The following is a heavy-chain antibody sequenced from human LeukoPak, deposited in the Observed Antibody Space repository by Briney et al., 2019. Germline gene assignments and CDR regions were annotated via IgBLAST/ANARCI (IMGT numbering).Heavy chain of an antibody. CDR1: GGSFSGYY. Sequence: SETLSLTCAVYGGSFSGYYWSWIRQPPGKGLEWIGEINHSGSTNYNPSLKSRVTISVDTSKNQFSLKLSSVTAADTAVYYCAKGNQIHYDISGGLVRYNWFDPWGQGTLVTVSS. CDR2: INHSGST. CDR3: AKGNQIHYDISGGLVRYNWFDP. V-gene: IGHV4-34*01. D-gene: IGHD3-9*01. J-gene: IGHJ5*02.